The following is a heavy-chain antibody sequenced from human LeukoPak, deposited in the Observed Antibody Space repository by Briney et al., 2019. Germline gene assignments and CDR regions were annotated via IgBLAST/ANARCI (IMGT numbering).Heavy chain of an antibody. CDR2: IRSNAYGGTT. CDR3: TRDPGYCSSTSCHNWFDP. D-gene: IGHD2-2*03. Sequence: PGGSLRLPCTASGFTFGNYAMSWVRQAPGKGLEWVGFIRSNAYGGTTEYAASVKGRFTISRDDSKSIAYLQMNSLKTEDTAVYYCTRDPGYCSSTSCHNWFDPWGQGTLVTVSS. J-gene: IGHJ5*02. CDR1: GFTFGNYA. V-gene: IGHV3-49*04.